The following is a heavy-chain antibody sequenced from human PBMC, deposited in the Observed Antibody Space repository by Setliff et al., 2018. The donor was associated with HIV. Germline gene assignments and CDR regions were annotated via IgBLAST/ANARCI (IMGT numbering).Heavy chain of an antibody. Sequence: SETLSLTCNVSGGAISSSSYYWFWIRQPPGKGLEWIGSIFYSGSTYYNPSLKSRVTISVDTSKNQFSLKVSSVTAADTAVYYCARERSLITNRRYFDSWGQGTQVTVSS. D-gene: IGHD3-16*01. J-gene: IGHJ4*02. CDR3: ARERSLITNRRYFDS. V-gene: IGHV4-39*07. CDR2: IFYSGST. CDR1: GGAISSSSYY.